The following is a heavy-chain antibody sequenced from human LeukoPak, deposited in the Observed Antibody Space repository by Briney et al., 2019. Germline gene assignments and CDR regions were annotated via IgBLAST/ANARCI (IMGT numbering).Heavy chain of an antibody. CDR2: INRDGTEK. J-gene: IGHJ4*02. Sequence: PGGSLRLSCATSGFNFSDSRMTWVRQAPGKELQWVANINRDGTEKHFLDSVEGRFTISRDNAKKSLYLQMSSLRPQDTAVYFCVRGDWYFESWGQGTLVTVSS. V-gene: IGHV3-7*04. CDR1: GFNFSDSR. D-gene: IGHD2-21*01. CDR3: VRGDWYFES.